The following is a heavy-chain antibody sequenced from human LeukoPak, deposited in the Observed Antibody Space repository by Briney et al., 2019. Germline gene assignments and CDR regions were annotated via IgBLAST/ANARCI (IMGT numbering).Heavy chain of an antibody. CDR1: GFTFSSYE. CDR3: AKGPGSISIFGVVTN. V-gene: IGHV3-48*03. D-gene: IGHD3-3*01. Sequence: PGGSLRLSCAASGFTFSSYEMNWVRQAPGKGLEWVSYISSSGSTIYYADSVKGRFTISRDNSKNTLYLQMNSLRAEDTAVYYCAKGPGSISIFGVVTNWGQGTLVTGSS. CDR2: ISSSGSTI. J-gene: IGHJ4*01.